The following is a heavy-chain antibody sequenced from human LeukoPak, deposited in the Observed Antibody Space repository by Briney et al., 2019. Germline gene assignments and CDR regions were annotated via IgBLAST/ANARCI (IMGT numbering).Heavy chain of an antibody. Sequence: GSLRLSCAASGFTFSNYGMHWVRQAPGKGLEWVAVVWYDGNKKYYADSVKGRFTISRDQSKNTVYLQMNSLRVEDTAVYYCTRDDDTSSHYDRFDYWGQGTLVTVSS. V-gene: IGHV3-33*01. CDR3: TRDDDTSSHYDRFDY. CDR1: GFTFSNYG. D-gene: IGHD3-22*01. CDR2: VWYDGNKK. J-gene: IGHJ4*02.